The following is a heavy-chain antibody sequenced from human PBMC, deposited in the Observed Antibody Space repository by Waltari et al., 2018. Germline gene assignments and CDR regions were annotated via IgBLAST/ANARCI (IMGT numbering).Heavy chain of an antibody. V-gene: IGHV4-38-2*02. CDR1: GYSISSGYY. CDR2: IYHSGST. Sequence: QVQLQESGPGLVKPSETLSLTCTVSGYSISSGYYWGWIRQPPGKGLEWIGSIYHSGSTYYNPSLKSRVTISVDTSKNQFSLKLSSVTAADTAVYYCASSGQASVVSNWFDPWGQGTLVTVSS. J-gene: IGHJ5*02. D-gene: IGHD3-10*01. CDR3: ASSGQASVVSNWFDP.